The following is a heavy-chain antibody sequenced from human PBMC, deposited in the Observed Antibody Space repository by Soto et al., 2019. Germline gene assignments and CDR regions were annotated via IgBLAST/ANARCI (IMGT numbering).Heavy chain of an antibody. J-gene: IGHJ4*02. Sequence: PGGSLRLSCAASGFTFSSYAMSWVRQAPGKGLEWVSATSGGGGSTYYADSVKGRFTVSRDNSKNTLYLQMNSLRAEDTAVYFCAKDMDYYDSSGIDYWGQGTLVTVSS. CDR2: TSGGGGST. V-gene: IGHV3-23*01. D-gene: IGHD3-22*01. CDR3: AKDMDYYDSSGIDY. CDR1: GFTFSSYA.